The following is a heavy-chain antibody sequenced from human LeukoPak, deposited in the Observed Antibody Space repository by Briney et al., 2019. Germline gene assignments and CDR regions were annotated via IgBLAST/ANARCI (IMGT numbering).Heavy chain of an antibody. V-gene: IGHV3-49*03. CDR1: GXTFGDYA. Sequence: PGGSLRLSCTASGXTFGDYAVSWFRQAPGKGLEWVDFIRSKAYGGTTEYAASVKGRFTISRDDSKSIAYLQMNSLKTEDTAVYYCTRQYSGYEPTTDYFDYWGQGTLVTVSS. J-gene: IGHJ4*02. CDR3: TRQYSGYEPTTDYFDY. D-gene: IGHD5-12*01. CDR2: IRSKAYGGTT.